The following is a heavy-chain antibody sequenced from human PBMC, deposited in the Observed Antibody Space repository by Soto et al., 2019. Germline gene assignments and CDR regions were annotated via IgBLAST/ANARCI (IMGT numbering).Heavy chain of an antibody. Sequence: GGSLRLSCAASGFTFSSYAMSWVRQAPGKGLEWVSAISGSGGSTYYADSVKGWFTISRDNSKNTLYLQMNSLRAEDTAVYYCAKDLNAGSYYYYYGMDVWGQGTTVTVSS. D-gene: IGHD1-26*01. V-gene: IGHV3-23*01. J-gene: IGHJ6*02. CDR3: AKDLNAGSYYYYYGMDV. CDR1: GFTFSSYA. CDR2: ISGSGGST.